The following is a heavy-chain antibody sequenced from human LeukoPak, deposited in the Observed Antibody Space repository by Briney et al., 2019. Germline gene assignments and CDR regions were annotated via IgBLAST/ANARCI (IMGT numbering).Heavy chain of an antibody. CDR3: ARETPLLWFGELLSGFDP. CDR1: GYTFTSYG. D-gene: IGHD3-10*01. V-gene: IGHV1-2*02. Sequence: GASVKVSCKASGYTFTSYGISWVRQAPGQGLEWMGWINPNSGGTNYAQKFQGRVTMTRDTSISTAYMELSRLRSDDTAVYYCARETPLLWFGELLSGFDPWGQGTLVTVSS. CDR2: INPNSGGT. J-gene: IGHJ5*02.